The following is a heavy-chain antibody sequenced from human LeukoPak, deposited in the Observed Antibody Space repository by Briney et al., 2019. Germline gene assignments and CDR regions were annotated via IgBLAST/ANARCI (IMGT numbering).Heavy chain of an antibody. CDR2: ISYDGSNQ. CDR3: ARGSQDRGSDFES. Sequence: PGGSLRLSCAASGFTFSSYAMHWVRPAPGKGLEWVAVISYDGSNQHYTDSVKGRFTISRDNSKNTLYLQMNSLNTEDTAIYFCARGSQDRGSDFESWGQGTLVTVSS. CDR1: GFTFSSYA. J-gene: IGHJ4*02. V-gene: IGHV3-30*04.